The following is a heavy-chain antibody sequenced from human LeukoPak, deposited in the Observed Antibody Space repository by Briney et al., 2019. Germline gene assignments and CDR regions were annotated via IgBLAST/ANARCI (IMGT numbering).Heavy chain of an antibody. D-gene: IGHD1-26*01. V-gene: IGHV1-2*06. CDR2: INPSSGDT. J-gene: IGHJ4*02. CDR3: ATTSGYFYY. Sequence: ASVKVSCKASAYTFTDYYVHWVRQAPGQGLEWMGQINPSSGDTNYAQNFQGRVTMTRDTSISTAYMELSGLRSDDTAVYYCATTSGYFYYWGQGTLVTVSS. CDR1: AYTFTDYY.